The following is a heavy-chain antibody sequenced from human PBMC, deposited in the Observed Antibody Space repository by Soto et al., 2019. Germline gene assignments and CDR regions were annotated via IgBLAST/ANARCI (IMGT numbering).Heavy chain of an antibody. CDR3: VRDDPLSPPAGHPYYDYYNGMDV. CDR1: GWKCLTSD. CDR2: ISNDGSSK. D-gene: IGHD2-2*01. Sequence: SVIRGCAPCGWKCLTSDISGVCQAPSSGREWGADISNDGSSKYYADSVKGRFSISRDNYKNTLQLLMTSLRAEHTAVFYCVRDDPLSPPAGHPYYDYYNGMDVWRQGTTVTVS. J-gene: IGHJ6*02. V-gene: IGHV3-30-3*01.